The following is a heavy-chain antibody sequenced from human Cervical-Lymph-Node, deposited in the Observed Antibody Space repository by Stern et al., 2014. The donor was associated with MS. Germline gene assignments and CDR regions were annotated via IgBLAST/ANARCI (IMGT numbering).Heavy chain of an antibody. J-gene: IGHJ4*02. Sequence: QLQLQESGPGLVKPSQTLSLTCTVSGGSINSGGSSWNWIRQHPVKGLEWIGYIFYSGSTDYNPSLKSRVTISLDTSKNQFSLKLTSVTAADTAIYYCARGGYPPSFNFWGQGTLVTVSS. CDR2: IFYSGST. CDR1: GGSINSGGSS. CDR3: ARGGYPPSFNF. D-gene: IGHD5-12*01. V-gene: IGHV4-31*03.